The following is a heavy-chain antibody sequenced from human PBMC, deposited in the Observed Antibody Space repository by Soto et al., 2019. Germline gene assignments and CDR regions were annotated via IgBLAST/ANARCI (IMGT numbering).Heavy chain of an antibody. D-gene: IGHD1-1*01. V-gene: IGHV4-39*01. CDR2: IFYTSGNT. CDR3: ATPRGCSTARCFPAWNGFDS. CDR1: GGSVTASGSY. J-gene: IGHJ5*01. Sequence: QLQLQESGPGLVKPSETLSLSCTVSGGSVTASGSYWAWIRQPPGKGLEWIGTIFYTSGNTYYNPPLESPPTISVDPSKNQFSLKLSSVTAADTATYYCATPRGCSTARCFPAWNGFDSWGPGALVTVSS.